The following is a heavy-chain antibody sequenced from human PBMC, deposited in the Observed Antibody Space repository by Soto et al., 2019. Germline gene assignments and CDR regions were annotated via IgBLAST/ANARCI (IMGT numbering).Heavy chain of an antibody. CDR3: ARGGIGIAAAGHNWFDP. J-gene: IGHJ5*02. V-gene: IGHV4-30-4*01. D-gene: IGHD6-13*01. Sequence: QVQLQESGPGLVKPSQTLSLTCTVSGGSISSGDYYWSWIRQPPGKGLEWIGYIYYRGSTYYNPSLKSRVTISVDTSKNQFSLKLSSVTAAFTAVYYCARGGIGIAAAGHNWFDPWGQGTLVTVSA. CDR2: IYYRGST. CDR1: GGSISSGDYY.